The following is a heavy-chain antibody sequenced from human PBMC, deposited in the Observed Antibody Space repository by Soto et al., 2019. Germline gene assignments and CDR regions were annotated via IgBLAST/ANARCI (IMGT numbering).Heavy chain of an antibody. J-gene: IGHJ4*02. CDR2: ISGSGDRT. CDR3: VKDDGGYPSTAPH. V-gene: IGHV3-23*04. Sequence: EVQLVESGGGLVQPGGSLRLSCAASGITISNYPMSWVRQAPGKGLDWVSGISGSGDRTYYADSAKGRFTISKDISKNSLYLQLDSLRVEDTAVYFCVKDDGGYPSTAPHLGQGTLVTVSS. D-gene: IGHD3-22*01. CDR1: GITISNYP.